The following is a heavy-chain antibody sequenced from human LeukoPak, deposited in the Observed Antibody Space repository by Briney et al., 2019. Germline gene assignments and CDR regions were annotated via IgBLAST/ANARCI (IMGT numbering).Heavy chain of an antibody. CDR3: ARDSDDYGDYTLDH. CDR1: GYTFTGYY. D-gene: IGHD4-17*01. CDR2: INPNSGGT. V-gene: IGHV1-2*04. J-gene: IGHJ4*02. Sequence: ASVKVSCKASGYTFTGYYMHWVRQAPGQGLEWMGWINPNSGGTNYAQKFQGWVTMTRDTSISTAYMELSRLRSDDTAVYYCARDSDDYGDYTLDHWGQGTLVTVSS.